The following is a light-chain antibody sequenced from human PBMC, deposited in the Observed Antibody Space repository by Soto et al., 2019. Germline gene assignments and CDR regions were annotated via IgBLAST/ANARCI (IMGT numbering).Light chain of an antibody. V-gene: IGKV3-11*01. CDR2: DAS. CDR3: QQRSNWPRWT. Sequence: EIVLTQSPGTLSLSPGERATLSCRASQSVRTTYLAWYQQKPGQAPRLLIYDASNRATGIPARFSGSGSGTDSTLTISSLEPEDFAVYYCQQRSNWPRWTFGQGTKVDI. CDR1: QSVRTTY. J-gene: IGKJ1*01.